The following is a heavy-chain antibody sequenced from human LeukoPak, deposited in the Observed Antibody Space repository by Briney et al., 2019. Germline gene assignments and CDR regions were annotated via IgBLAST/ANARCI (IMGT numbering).Heavy chain of an antibody. D-gene: IGHD2-2*01. V-gene: IGHV1-2*02. Sequence: GASVKVSCKASGYTFTGYYMHWVRQAPGQGLEWMGWINPNSGGTNYAQRFQGRVTMTRDTSISTAYMELSRLRSDDTAVYYCARVPRSSTSPPDYWGQGTLVTVSS. J-gene: IGHJ4*02. CDR1: GYTFTGYY. CDR2: INPNSGGT. CDR3: ARVPRSSTSPPDY.